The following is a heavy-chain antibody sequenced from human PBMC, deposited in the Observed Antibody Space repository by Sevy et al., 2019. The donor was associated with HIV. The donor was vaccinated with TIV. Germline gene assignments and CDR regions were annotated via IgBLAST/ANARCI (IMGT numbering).Heavy chain of an antibody. Sequence: GGSLRLSCAASGFTFSSYAMHWVRQAPGKGLEWVAVISYDGSNKYYADSVKGRFTISRDKSKNTLYLQMNSLRAEDTAVYYCARFAQVKRYCSSTSCFQGVFDPWGQGTLVTVSS. D-gene: IGHD2-2*01. J-gene: IGHJ5*02. CDR2: ISYDGSNK. V-gene: IGHV3-30*04. CDR1: GFTFSSYA. CDR3: ARFAQVKRYCSSTSCFQGVFDP.